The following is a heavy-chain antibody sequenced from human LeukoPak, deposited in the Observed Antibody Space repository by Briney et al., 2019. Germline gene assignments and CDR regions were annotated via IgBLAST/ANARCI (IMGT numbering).Heavy chain of an antibody. CDR1: GYSISSGYY. J-gene: IGHJ4*02. CDR3: ARGDDSSGYYYYFDY. Sequence: SETLSLTCTVSGYSISSGYYWGWIRQPPGKGLEWIGSIYHSGSTNYNPSLKSRVTISVDTSKNQFSLKLSSVTAADTAVYYCARGDDSSGYYYYFDYWGQGTLVTVSS. CDR2: IYHSGST. V-gene: IGHV4-38-2*02. D-gene: IGHD3-22*01.